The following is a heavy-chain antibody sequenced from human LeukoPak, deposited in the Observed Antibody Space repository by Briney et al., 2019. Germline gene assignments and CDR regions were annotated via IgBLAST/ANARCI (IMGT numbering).Heavy chain of an antibody. V-gene: IGHV1-69*04. CDR2: IIPILGIA. CDR1: GGTFSSYA. CDR3: ANYARYYFDY. J-gene: IGHJ4*02. D-gene: IGHD2-2*01. Sequence: ASVKVSCKASGGTFSSYAISWVRQAPGQGLEWMGRIIPILGIANYAQKFQGRVTITADKSMSTAYMELSSLRSEDTAVYYCANYARYYFDYWGQGTLVTVSS.